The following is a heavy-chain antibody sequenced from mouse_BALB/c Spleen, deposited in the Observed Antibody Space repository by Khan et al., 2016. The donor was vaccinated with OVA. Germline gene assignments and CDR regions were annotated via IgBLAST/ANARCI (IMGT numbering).Heavy chain of an antibody. J-gene: IGHJ3*01. Sequence: EVQLQESGPSLLKPSQTLSLTCSVTCDSITTGYWNWIRKFPGNKLEYMGYIIYTGYTYYNPSLKSRISITRHTSNNQYYLQLNSVTDEDTATYYCARSTYRYAFVYWGQGTLVTVSA. CDR3: ARSTYRYAFVY. CDR2: IIYTGYT. V-gene: IGHV3-8*02. D-gene: IGHD2-14*01. CDR1: CDSITTGY.